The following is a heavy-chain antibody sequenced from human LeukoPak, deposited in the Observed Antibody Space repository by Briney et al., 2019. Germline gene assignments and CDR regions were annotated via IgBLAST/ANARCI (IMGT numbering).Heavy chain of an antibody. J-gene: IGHJ3*02. CDR1: GFTVSSNY. V-gene: IGHV3-53*05. CDR2: IYSGGST. CDR3: AKALVGATRGDSFDI. Sequence: PGGSLRLSCAASGFTVSSNYMSWVRQAPGKGLEWVSVIYSGGSTYYADSVKGRFTISRDNSKNTLYLQMNSLRAEDTAVYYCAKALVGATRGDSFDIWGQGTMVTVSS. D-gene: IGHD1-26*01.